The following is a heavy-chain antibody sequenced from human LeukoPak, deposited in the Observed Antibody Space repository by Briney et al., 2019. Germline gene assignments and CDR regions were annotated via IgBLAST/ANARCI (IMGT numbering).Heavy chain of an antibody. Sequence: SETLSLTCTVSGGSISSYYWSWVRQPPGKGLEWIGFVYYTGSTNYSPSLKSRVTISVDTSKNQFSLKLRSVTAADTAVYYCARGPTTVTRAFDYWGQGTLVTVSS. CDR1: GGSISSYY. D-gene: IGHD4-17*01. CDR2: VYYTGST. V-gene: IGHV4-59*01. CDR3: ARGPTTVTRAFDY. J-gene: IGHJ4*01.